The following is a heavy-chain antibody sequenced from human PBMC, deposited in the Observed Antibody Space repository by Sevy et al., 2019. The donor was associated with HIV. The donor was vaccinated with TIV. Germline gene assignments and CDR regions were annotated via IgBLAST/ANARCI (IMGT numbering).Heavy chain of an antibody. CDR3: ARDCSSTSCLWGLDV. CDR2: IKKDGSEK. Sequence: GGSLRLSCAASGFTFSTYWMSWVRQAPGKGLEWVANIKKDGSEKYYVDSVKGRFTISRDNAKSSLYLQMKSLRAEDTAVYYCARDCSSTSCLWGLDVWGQGTMVTVSS. D-gene: IGHD2-2*01. V-gene: IGHV3-7*03. CDR1: GFTFSTYW. J-gene: IGHJ6*02.